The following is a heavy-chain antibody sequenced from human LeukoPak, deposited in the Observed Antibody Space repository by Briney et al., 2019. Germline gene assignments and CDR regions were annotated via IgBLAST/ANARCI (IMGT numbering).Heavy chain of an antibody. D-gene: IGHD6-13*01. Sequence: ASVKVSCKASGYTFISYGFDWVRQAPGQGLEWVGWISAYNGNTNYAQKLQGRVSMTTDTSTSIAYMELRSLRSDDTAVYYCARGPRRSSSWHWYFDLWGRGTLVTVSS. J-gene: IGHJ2*01. CDR2: ISAYNGNT. CDR1: GYTFISYG. CDR3: ARGPRRSSSWHWYFDL. V-gene: IGHV1-18*01.